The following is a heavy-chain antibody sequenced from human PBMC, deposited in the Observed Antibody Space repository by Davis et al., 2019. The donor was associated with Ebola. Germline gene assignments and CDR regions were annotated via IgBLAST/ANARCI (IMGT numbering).Heavy chain of an antibody. Sequence: PSETLSLTCTVSGGSISSSSYNWGWIRQPPGKGLEWIGSIYYSGSTHYNPSLNSPVTISVDTSKNQFSLKLRSMTAVDTAIYFCTREFEYVDYWGQGTLVTVSS. D-gene: IGHD2/OR15-2a*01. CDR1: GGSISSSSYN. CDR2: IYYSGST. V-gene: IGHV4-39*07. J-gene: IGHJ4*02. CDR3: TREFEYVDY.